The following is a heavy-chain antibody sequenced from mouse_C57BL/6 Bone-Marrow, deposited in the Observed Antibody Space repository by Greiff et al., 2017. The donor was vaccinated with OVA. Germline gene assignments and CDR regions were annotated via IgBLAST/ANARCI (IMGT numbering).Heavy chain of an antibody. Sequence: EVQLVESGGGLVKPGGSLKLSCAASGFTFSSYAMSWVRQTPEKRLEWVATISDGGSYTYYPDNVKGRFTISRDKAKNNLYLQMSHLKSEDTAMYYCARGDYDPFAYWGQGTLVTVSA. CDR3: ARGDYDPFAY. D-gene: IGHD2-4*01. V-gene: IGHV5-4*01. CDR1: GFTFSSYA. J-gene: IGHJ3*01. CDR2: ISDGGSYT.